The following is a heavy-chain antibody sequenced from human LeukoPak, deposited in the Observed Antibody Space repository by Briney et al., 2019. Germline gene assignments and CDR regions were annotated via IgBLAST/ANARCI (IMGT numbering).Heavy chain of an antibody. CDR3: ARGDIVVLPAGIPHNWFDP. J-gene: IGHJ5*02. Sequence: ASVKVSCKASGYSFTGYYIHWVRQAPGQGLEWMGWINPNSGGTNFAQKFQGRVTMTRDTSISTAYMELSRLRSDDTAVYYCARGDIVVLPAGIPHNWFDPWGQGTLVTVSS. CDR1: GYSFTGYY. CDR2: INPNSGGT. V-gene: IGHV1-2*02. D-gene: IGHD2-2*02.